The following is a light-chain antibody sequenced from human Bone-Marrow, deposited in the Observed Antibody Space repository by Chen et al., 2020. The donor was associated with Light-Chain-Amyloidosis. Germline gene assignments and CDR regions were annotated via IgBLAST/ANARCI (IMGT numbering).Light chain of an antibody. J-gene: IGLJ3*02. Sequence: SYVLTQPSSVSVAPGQTATIACGGNNIGSTSVHWYQQTPGQAPLLVVYDDSDRPSGIPERLSGSNWGNTATLTISRVEGGDEADYYCQVWDRGSDRPVFGGGTKLTVL. V-gene: IGLV3-21*02. CDR3: QVWDRGSDRPV. CDR2: DDS. CDR1: NIGSTS.